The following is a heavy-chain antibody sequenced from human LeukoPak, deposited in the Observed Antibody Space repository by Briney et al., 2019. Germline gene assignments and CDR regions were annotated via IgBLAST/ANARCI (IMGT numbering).Heavy chain of an antibody. CDR3: ARWPPITRNAFDY. Sequence: GGSLRLSCTASGFSFSGHWMHWARQLPGKGLVWVSRISPTGSTTSYADSVKGRFTVSRDNAKNTLYLQVNNLRAEDTAVYYCARWPPITRNAFDYWGQGTLVTVSS. V-gene: IGHV3-74*01. J-gene: IGHJ4*02. CDR2: ISPTGSTT. D-gene: IGHD1-20*01. CDR1: GFSFSGHW.